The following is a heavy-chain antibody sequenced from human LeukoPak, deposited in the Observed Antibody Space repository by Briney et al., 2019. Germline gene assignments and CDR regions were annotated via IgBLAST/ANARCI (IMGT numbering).Heavy chain of an antibody. J-gene: IGHJ4*02. CDR2: IYYSGST. V-gene: IGHV4-39*01. D-gene: IGHD1-26*01. CDR1: GGSISSSSYY. CDR3: ARARRVGATVGFDY. Sequence: SETLSLTCTVSGGSISSSSYYWGWIRQPPGKGLEWIGSIYYSGSTYYNPSLKSRVTISVDTSKNQLSLKLSSVTAADTAVYYCARARRVGATVGFDYWGQGTLVTVSS.